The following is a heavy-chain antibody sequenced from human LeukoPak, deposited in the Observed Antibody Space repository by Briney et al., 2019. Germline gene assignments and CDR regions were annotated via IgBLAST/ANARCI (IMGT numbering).Heavy chain of an antibody. V-gene: IGHV1-2*06. CDR3: ARTPIVVVVAATLSWFDP. CDR1: GYTFTGYY. J-gene: IGHJ5*02. D-gene: IGHD2-15*01. Sequence: GASVKVSCKASGYTFTGYYMHWVRQAPGQGLEWMGRISPNSGGTNYAQKFQGRVTMTRDTSISTAYMELSRLRSDDTAVYYCARTPIVVVVAATLSWFDPWGQGTLVTVSS. CDR2: ISPNSGGT.